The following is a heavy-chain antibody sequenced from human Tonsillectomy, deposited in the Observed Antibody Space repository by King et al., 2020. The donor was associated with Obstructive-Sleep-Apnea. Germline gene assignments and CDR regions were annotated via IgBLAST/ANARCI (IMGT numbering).Heavy chain of an antibody. CDR2: IYYSGST. V-gene: IGHV4-39*07. Sequence: QLQESGPGLVKPSETLSLTCTVSGGSISSSSYYWGWIRQPPGKGLEGIGSIYYSGSTYYNPSLKSRVTISVDTSKNQFSLKLSPLTAADTAVYYCARDTTVTTLTLYYYYGMDVWGQGTTVTVSS. J-gene: IGHJ6*02. CDR1: GGSISSSSYY. D-gene: IGHD4-17*01. CDR3: ARDTTVTTLTLYYYYGMDV.